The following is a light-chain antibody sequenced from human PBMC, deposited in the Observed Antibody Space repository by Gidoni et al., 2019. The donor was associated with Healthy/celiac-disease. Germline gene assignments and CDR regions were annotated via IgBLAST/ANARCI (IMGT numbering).Light chain of an antibody. CDR1: QSISSY. CDR2: AAS. Sequence: DIQMTQSPSSLSASVGDRVTITCRASQSISSYLNWYQQKPGKDPKLLIYAASSLQSGVPSRFSGSGSGTDFTLTISSLQPEDFATYYCQQSYSTPRTFXQXTKVEIK. V-gene: IGKV1-39*01. CDR3: QQSYSTPRT. J-gene: IGKJ1*01.